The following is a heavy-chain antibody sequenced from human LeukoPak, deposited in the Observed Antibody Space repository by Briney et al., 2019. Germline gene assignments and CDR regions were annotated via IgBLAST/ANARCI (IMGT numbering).Heavy chain of an antibody. J-gene: IGHJ5*02. D-gene: IGHD3-9*01. V-gene: IGHV4-59*08. CDR3: ARSTPVLRYFGWFSWFDP. CDR1: GGSISSYY. Sequence: SETLSLTCTVSGGSISSYYWSWIRQPPVKGLEWIGDIYYSGSTNYNPSLKSRVTISVDTSKNQFSLKLSSVTAADTAVYYCARSTPVLRYFGWFSWFDPWGQGTLVTVAS. CDR2: IYYSGST.